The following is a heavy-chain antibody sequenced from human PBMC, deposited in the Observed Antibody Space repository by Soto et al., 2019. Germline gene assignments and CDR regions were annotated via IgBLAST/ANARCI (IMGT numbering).Heavy chain of an antibody. D-gene: IGHD6-13*01. J-gene: IGHJ5*02. Sequence: SETLSLNCTVSGGSISSGGYYWSWIRQHPGKGLEWIGYIYYSGSTYYNPSLKSRVTISVDTSKNQFSLKLSSVTAADTAVYYCAREGYQSWFDPRGQGTLVTVSS. CDR1: GGSISSGGYY. V-gene: IGHV4-31*03. CDR3: AREGYQSWFDP. CDR2: IYYSGST.